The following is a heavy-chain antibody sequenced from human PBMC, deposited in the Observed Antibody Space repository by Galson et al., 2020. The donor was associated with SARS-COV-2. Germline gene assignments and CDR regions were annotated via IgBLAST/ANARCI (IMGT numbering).Heavy chain of an antibody. D-gene: IGHD3-22*01. CDR3: ARERFDYYDSSGYPTEYWYFDL. V-gene: IGHV4-4*07. Sequence: ETSETLSLTCTVSGGSISSYYWSWIRQPAGKGLEWIGRIYTSGSTNYNPSLKSRVTMSVDTSKNQFSLKLSSVTAADTAVYYCARERFDYYDSSGYPTEYWYFDLGGRGTLVTVSS. J-gene: IGHJ2*01. CDR1: GGSISSYY. CDR2: IYTSGST.